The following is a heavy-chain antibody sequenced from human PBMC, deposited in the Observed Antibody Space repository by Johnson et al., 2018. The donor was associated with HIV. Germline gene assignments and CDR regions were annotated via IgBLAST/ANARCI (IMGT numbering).Heavy chain of an antibody. Sequence: QVQLLESGGGVVQPGRSLRLSCAASGFTFSSYGMHWVRQAPGKGLEWVAVIWYDGSNKYYADSVKGRFTISRDNSKNTLYLQMNSLRAEDTAVYYCARYCSGGSCYSGVGAFDIWGQGTMVTVSS. V-gene: IGHV3-33*01. CDR2: IWYDGSNK. D-gene: IGHD2-15*01. J-gene: IGHJ3*02. CDR1: GFTFSSYG. CDR3: ARYCSGGSCYSGVGAFDI.